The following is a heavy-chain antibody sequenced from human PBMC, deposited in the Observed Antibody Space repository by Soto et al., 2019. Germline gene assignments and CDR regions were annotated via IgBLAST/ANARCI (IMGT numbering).Heavy chain of an antibody. Sequence: GGSLRLSCAASGFTFSSYEMNWVRQAPGKGLEWVSYISSSGSTIYYADSVNGRFTISRDNAKNSLYLQMNSLRAEDTAVYYCARAGGYDDVVVVAATPLGLWGQGTLVTVSS. CDR1: GFTFSSYE. CDR3: ARAGGYDDVVVVAATPLGL. J-gene: IGHJ4*02. CDR2: ISSSGSTI. D-gene: IGHD2-15*01. V-gene: IGHV3-48*03.